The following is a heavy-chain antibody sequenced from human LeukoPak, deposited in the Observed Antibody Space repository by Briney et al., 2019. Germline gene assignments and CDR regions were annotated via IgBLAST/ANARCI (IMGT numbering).Heavy chain of an antibody. V-gene: IGHV4-59*01. CDR1: GGPISSYS. CDR2: IYYSGST. Sequence: PSEPLSLTCTVSGGPISSYSWSWIRQPPGKGLEWIGYIYYSGSTNYTPSLKSRVTISVDTSKNQSSLKLSSVTAADTAVYYCARAGSDYPFYFDHWGQGTLVTVSS. J-gene: IGHJ4*02. CDR3: ARAGSDYPFYFDH. D-gene: IGHD2-21*01.